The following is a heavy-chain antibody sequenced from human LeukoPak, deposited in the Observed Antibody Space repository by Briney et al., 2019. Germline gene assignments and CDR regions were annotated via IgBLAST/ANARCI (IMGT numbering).Heavy chain of an antibody. J-gene: IGHJ6*02. D-gene: IGHD1-26*01. Sequence: GGSPRLSCAASGFTFSSYWMHWVRQDPGKGLVWVSRINIDGTSTTYADSVKGRFTISRDNAKNTLYLQMNSLRAEDTAVYYCARDHGVGATTDGMDVWGQGTTVTVSS. CDR3: ARDHGVGATTDGMDV. CDR1: GFTFSSYW. CDR2: INIDGTST. V-gene: IGHV3-74*01.